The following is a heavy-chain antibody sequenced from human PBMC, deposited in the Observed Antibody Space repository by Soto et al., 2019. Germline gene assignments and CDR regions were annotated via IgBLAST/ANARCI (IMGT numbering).Heavy chain of an antibody. V-gene: IGHV1-18*01. D-gene: IGHD5-18*01. CDR1: GYTFTNSG. CDR3: ARARLDTAMVTSDY. CDR2: ISTDNGNT. Sequence: ASVKVSCKASGYTFTNSGISWVRQAPGQGLEWMGWISTDNGNTNYAQHLQGRVSMTTDASTSTAYMDLRSLRSDDTAVYYCARARLDTAMVTSDYWGQGTLVTVSS. J-gene: IGHJ4*02.